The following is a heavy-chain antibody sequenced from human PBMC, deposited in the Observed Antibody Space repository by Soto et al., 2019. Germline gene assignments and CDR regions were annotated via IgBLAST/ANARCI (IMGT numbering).Heavy chain of an antibody. CDR3: ARDFLGSFDY. V-gene: IGHV3-30-3*01. D-gene: IGHD2-15*01. J-gene: IGHJ4*02. Sequence: QVQLVESGGGVVQPGRSLRLSCPASGFTFSSYAMHWVRQAPGKGLEWVAVISYDGSNKYYADSVKGRFTISRDNSKNTLYLQMNSLRAEDTAVYYCARDFLGSFDYWGQGTLVTVSS. CDR1: GFTFSSYA. CDR2: ISYDGSNK.